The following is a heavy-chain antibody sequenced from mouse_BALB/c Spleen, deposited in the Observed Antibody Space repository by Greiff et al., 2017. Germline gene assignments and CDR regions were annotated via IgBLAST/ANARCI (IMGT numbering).Heavy chain of an antibody. CDR3: ARTARVYYAMDY. D-gene: IGHD3-2*01. J-gene: IGHJ4*01. Sequence: EVQLVESGPGLVKPSQSLSLTCSVTGYSITSGYYWNLLRQFPGNKLEWMGYISYDGSNNYNPSLKNRISITRDTSKNQFFLKLNSVTTEETATYYCARTARVYYAMDYWGQGTSVTVSS. CDR1: GYSITSGYY. V-gene: IGHV3-6*02. CDR2: ISYDGSN.